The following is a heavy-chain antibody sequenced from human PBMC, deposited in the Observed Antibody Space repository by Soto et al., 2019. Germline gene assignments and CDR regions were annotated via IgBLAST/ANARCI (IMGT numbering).Heavy chain of an antibody. CDR3: ARQPPYSKYYFDY. J-gene: IGHJ4*02. CDR1: GGSISSGGYY. CDR2: IYYSGST. V-gene: IGHV4-31*03. D-gene: IGHD6-13*01. Sequence: HVQLQESGPGLVKPSQTLSLNCTVSGGSISSGGYYWSWIRQHPGKGLEWIGYIYYSGSTYYNPSLKSRGTISVDTSKNQFSLKLSSVTAADTAVYYCARQPPYSKYYFDYWGQGTLVTVSS.